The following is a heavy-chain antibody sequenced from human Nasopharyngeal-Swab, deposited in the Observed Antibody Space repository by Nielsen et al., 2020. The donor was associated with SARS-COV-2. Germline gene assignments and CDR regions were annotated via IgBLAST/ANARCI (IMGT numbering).Heavy chain of an antibody. Sequence: GESLKISCAASGFSFSTYNMNWVRQAPGKGLEWVSSISTTNGSMDYADSVRGRFTISRDNAKNSLFLQMSSLRAEDTAQYYCAKASGTTSSFDYWGQGTLVTVSS. CDR3: AKASGTTSSFDY. D-gene: IGHD1-7*01. CDR1: GFSFSTYN. J-gene: IGHJ4*02. CDR2: ISTTNGSM. V-gene: IGHV3-21*01.